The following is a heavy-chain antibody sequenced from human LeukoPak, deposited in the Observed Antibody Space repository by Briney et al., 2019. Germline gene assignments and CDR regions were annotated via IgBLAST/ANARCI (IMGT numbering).Heavy chain of an antibody. V-gene: IGHV3-48*01. CDR1: GFTFSSYS. Sequence: QTGGSLRLSCAASGFTFSSYSMNWVRQAPGKGLEWVSKITSSSSTAFYADSVKGRFTISRDNAKNSLYLQMNSLRAEDTAVYYCAKHRFYDFWTNRSPQYNWFDPWGQGTLVTVSS. D-gene: IGHD3-3*01. CDR2: ITSSSSTA. J-gene: IGHJ5*02. CDR3: AKHRFYDFWTNRSPQYNWFDP.